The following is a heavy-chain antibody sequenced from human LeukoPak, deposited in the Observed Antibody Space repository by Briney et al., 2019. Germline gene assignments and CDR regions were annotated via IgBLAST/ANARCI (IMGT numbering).Heavy chain of an antibody. V-gene: IGHV1-18*01. Sequence: ASVKVSCKASDYTFSRHGISWVRQALGQGLEWMGWISLNNGNTDYGQKFQGRVTMTTDTSRSTAYMEVRSLRSDDTAVYYCARDPADQILTGYYTPYYFDYWGQGTLVTVSS. D-gene: IGHD3-9*01. CDR1: DYTFSRHG. J-gene: IGHJ4*02. CDR3: ARDPADQILTGYYTPYYFDY. CDR2: ISLNNGNT.